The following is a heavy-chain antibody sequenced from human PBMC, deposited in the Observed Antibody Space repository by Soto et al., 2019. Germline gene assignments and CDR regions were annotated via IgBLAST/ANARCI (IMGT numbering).Heavy chain of an antibody. Sequence: QRQLRESGPGLVKPSETLSLTCSVSGGYITGSSFSWGWIRQSPGTALQWIGSLSYSGSTYYNPSLKGRVAISADTSKNAFSLELKLMTAADTATYFCARGLRWTRTFDFWGRGTLVTVSS. CDR1: GGYITGSSFS. CDR3: ARGLRWTRTFDF. CDR2: LSYSGST. J-gene: IGHJ4*02. V-gene: IGHV4-39*01. D-gene: IGHD3-16*01.